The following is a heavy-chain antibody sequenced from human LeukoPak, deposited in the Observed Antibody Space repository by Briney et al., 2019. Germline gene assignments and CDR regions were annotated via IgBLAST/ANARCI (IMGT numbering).Heavy chain of an antibody. D-gene: IGHD3-22*01. CDR3: ARRKEGTYYYDSSGYYPFDY. V-gene: IGHV4-39*01. Sequence: SETLSLTCTVSGGSISSSSYYWGWIRQPPGTGLEWIGSIYYSGSTYYNPSLKSRVTISVDTSKNQFSLKLSSVTAADTAVYYCARRKEGTYYYDSSGYYPFDYWGQGTLVTVSS. CDR1: GGSISSSSYY. CDR2: IYYSGST. J-gene: IGHJ4*02.